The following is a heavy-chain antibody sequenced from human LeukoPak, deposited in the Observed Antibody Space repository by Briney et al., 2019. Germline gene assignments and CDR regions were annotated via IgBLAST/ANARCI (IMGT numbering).Heavy chain of an antibody. J-gene: IGHJ5*02. V-gene: IGHV1-69*05. CDR3: ARENAVVVPAAILWFDP. CDR2: IIPIFGTA. CDR1: GGTFSSYA. D-gene: IGHD2-2*02. Sequence: SVKVSCKASGGTFSSYAISWVRQAPGQGLEWMGGIIPIFGTANYAQKFQGRVTITTDESTSTAYMELSSLRSEDTAVYCCARENAVVVPAAILWFDPWGQGTLVTVSS.